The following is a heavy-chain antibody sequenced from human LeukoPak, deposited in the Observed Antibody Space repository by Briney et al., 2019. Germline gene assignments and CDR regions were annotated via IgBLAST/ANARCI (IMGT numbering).Heavy chain of an antibody. Sequence: SETLSLTCAVYGGSFSGYYWSWIRQPPGKGLEWIGEINHSGSTNYNPSLKSRVTISVDTSKNQFSLKLSSVTAADAAVYYCARGGPDYGDYSNWFDPWGQGTLVTVSS. CDR2: INHSGST. V-gene: IGHV4-34*01. J-gene: IGHJ5*02. CDR1: GGSFSGYY. CDR3: ARGGPDYGDYSNWFDP. D-gene: IGHD4-17*01.